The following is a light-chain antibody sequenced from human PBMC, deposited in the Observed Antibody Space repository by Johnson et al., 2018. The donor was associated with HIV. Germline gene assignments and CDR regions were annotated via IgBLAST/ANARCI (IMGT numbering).Light chain of an antibody. Sequence: HSVLTQPPSVSAAPGQKVTISCSGSSSNIGNNYVSWYQQLPGTAPKLLIYENNKRPSGIPDRFSGSKSGTSATLAITGLQTGDEADYYCGTWDSSLRVGFFGTGTKVTVL. V-gene: IGLV1-51*02. CDR3: GTWDSSLRVGF. CDR2: ENN. CDR1: SSNIGNNY. J-gene: IGLJ1*01.